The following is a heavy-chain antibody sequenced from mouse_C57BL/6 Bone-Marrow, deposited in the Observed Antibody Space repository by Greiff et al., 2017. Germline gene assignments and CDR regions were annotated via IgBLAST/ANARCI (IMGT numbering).Heavy chain of an antibody. Sequence: VQLQQPGAELVRPGSSVKLSCKASGYTFTSYWMHWVKQRPIQGLEWIGNIDPSDSETHYNQKFKDKATLTVDKSSSTAYMQLSSLTSEDSSVYYCASPFLYYVRSYWYFVVWGTGTTVTVSS. CDR1: GYTFTSYW. D-gene: IGHD1-1*01. J-gene: IGHJ1*03. V-gene: IGHV1-52*01. CDR3: ASPFLYYVRSYWYFVV. CDR2: IDPSDSET.